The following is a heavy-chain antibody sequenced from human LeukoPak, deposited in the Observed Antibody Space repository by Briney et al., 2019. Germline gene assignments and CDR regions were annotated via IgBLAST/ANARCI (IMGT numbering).Heavy chain of an antibody. D-gene: IGHD3-10*01. CDR2: ISRSGSTI. CDR3: VRDGGDFYGSGSYLAY. V-gene: IGHV3-48*03. J-gene: IGHJ4*02. Sequence: GGSLRLSCAASGFTFSSYEMNWVRQAPGKGLEWVSYISRSGSTIYYADSVKGRFTISRDNAKNSLYLQMNSLRAEDTAAYYCVRDGGDFYGSGSYLAYWGQGTLVTVSS. CDR1: GFTFSSYE.